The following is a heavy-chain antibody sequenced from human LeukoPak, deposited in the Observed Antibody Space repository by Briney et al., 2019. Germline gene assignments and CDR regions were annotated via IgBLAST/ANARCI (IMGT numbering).Heavy chain of an antibody. V-gene: IGHV1-3*01. J-gene: IGHJ4*02. D-gene: IGHD4-17*01. CDR3: ARDEDYVKSFDY. Sequence: GASEKVSCKASGYTFTSYAMHWVRQAPGQRLEWMGWINAGNGNTKYSQKFQGRVTITRDTSASTAYMELSSLRSEDTAVYYCARDEDYVKSFDYWGQGTLVTVSS. CDR2: INAGNGNT. CDR1: GYTFTSYA.